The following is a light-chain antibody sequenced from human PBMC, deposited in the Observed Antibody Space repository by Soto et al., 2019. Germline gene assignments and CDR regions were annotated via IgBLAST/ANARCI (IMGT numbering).Light chain of an antibody. CDR1: ESLSTY. J-gene: IGKJ2*01. CDR3: QSYNDWPFT. Sequence: EIVMTQSPATLSVSPGERVTLSCRASESLSTYLAWYQQKPGQAPRLLIYGASTKATGIPARLSGSGSATDFTLTISSLQSEDFAVYYCQSYNDWPFTFGQGTKVDIK. V-gene: IGKV3-15*01. CDR2: GAS.